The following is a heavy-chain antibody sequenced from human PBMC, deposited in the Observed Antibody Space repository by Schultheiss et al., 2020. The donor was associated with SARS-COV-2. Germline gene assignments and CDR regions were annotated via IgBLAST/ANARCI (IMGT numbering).Heavy chain of an antibody. J-gene: IGHJ6*02. V-gene: IGHV4-61*08. CDR1: GFSLSTSGMC. Sequence: SGPTLVKPTQTLTLTCTFSGFSLSTSGMCVSWIRQPPGKGLEWIGYIYYSGSTNYNPSLKSRVTISVDTSKNQFSLKLSSVTAADTAVYYCDRFGESSRYGMDVWGQGTTVTVSS. D-gene: IGHD3-10*01. CDR3: DRFGESSRYGMDV. CDR2: IYYSGST.